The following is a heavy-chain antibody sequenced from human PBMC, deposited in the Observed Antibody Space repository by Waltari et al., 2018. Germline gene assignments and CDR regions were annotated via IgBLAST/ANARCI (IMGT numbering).Heavy chain of an antibody. Sequence: QLQLQESGPGLVQPSATLSLTCTVSGGPISSSSHYWGWIRQPPGKGLEWIGSINYIGNTYNNPSLKSRVTISVDTSKNQFSLKMNSVTATDTAVYYCARRARAGSGVYYFDSWGQGTLVTVSS. V-gene: IGHV4-39*01. J-gene: IGHJ4*02. D-gene: IGHD3-3*01. CDR2: INYIGNT. CDR1: GGPISSSSHY. CDR3: ARRARAGSGVYYFDS.